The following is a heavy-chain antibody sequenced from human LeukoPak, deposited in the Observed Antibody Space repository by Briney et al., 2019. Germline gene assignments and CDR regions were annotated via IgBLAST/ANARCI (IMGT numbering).Heavy chain of an antibody. V-gene: IGHV4-39*01. CDR3: AVGVMVRGVIFAY. CDR1: GGSISSSSYY. Sequence: SETLSLTCTVSGGSISSSSYYWGWIRQPPGKGLEWIGSIYYSGSTYYNPSLKSRVTISVDTSKNQFSLKLSSVTAADTAVYYCAVGVMVRGVIFAYWGQGTLVTVSS. J-gene: IGHJ4*02. D-gene: IGHD3-10*01. CDR2: IYYSGST.